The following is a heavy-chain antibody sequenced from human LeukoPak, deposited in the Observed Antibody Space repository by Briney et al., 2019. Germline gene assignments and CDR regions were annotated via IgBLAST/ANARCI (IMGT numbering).Heavy chain of an antibody. Sequence: GGSLRLSCAASGLTFGDHYMYWVRQAPGKGLEWVSRTKNKANSYTTQYAASVKGRFTVSRDDSKNSLSLQMNNLETEDTAVYYCARDASASLDYWGQGTLVTVSS. CDR3: ARDASASLDY. CDR2: TKNKANSYTT. D-gene: IGHD2-2*01. V-gene: IGHV3-72*01. J-gene: IGHJ4*02. CDR1: GLTFGDHY.